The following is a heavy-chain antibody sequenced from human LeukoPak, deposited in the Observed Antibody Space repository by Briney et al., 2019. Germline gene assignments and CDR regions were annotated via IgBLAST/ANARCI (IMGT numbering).Heavy chain of an antibody. CDR2: INHSGST. Sequence: SETLSLTCAVYGGSFSGYYWNWIRQPPGKGREWVGEINHSGSTNYNRSLKSRVTISVDTSKNQFSLKLSSVTAADTAVYYCARRIGYGSGSSYYFDYWGQGTLVTVSS. V-gene: IGHV4-34*01. CDR3: ARRIGYGSGSSYYFDY. D-gene: IGHD3-10*01. J-gene: IGHJ4*02. CDR1: GGSFSGYY.